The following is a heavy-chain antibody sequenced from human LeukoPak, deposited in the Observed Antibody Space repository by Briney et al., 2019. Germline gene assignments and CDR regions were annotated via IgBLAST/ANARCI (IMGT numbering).Heavy chain of an antibody. J-gene: IGHJ4*02. D-gene: IGHD3-22*01. Sequence: GGSLRLSCAASGFTFSSYWMSWVRQAPGKGLEWVAKIKQDGSEKCYVDSVKGRFTISRDNAKNSLYLQMNSLRAEDTAVYYCARDHDSSGYYRGYWGQGTLVTVSS. CDR2: IKQDGSEK. V-gene: IGHV3-7*01. CDR1: GFTFSSYW. CDR3: ARDHDSSGYYRGY.